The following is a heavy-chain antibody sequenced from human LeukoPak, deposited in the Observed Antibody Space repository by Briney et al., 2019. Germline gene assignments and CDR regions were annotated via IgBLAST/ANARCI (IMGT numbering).Heavy chain of an antibody. D-gene: IGHD1-26*01. CDR1: GFTFKNYR. Sequence: GGSLRLSCTASGFTFKNYRMTWVRQAPGKGLEWVASMKDDGNEIQYVDSVKGRFTISRDNAKNSLYLQMNNLRAEDAAVYYCARNRATNDYWGQGTLVTVSS. J-gene: IGHJ4*02. V-gene: IGHV3-7*01. CDR3: ARNRATNDY. CDR2: MKDDGNEI.